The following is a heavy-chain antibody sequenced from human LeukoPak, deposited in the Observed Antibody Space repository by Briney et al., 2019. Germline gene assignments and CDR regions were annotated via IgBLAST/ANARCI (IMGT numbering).Heavy chain of an antibody. CDR2: INHSGST. CDR1: GGSFSGYY. J-gene: IGHJ4*02. V-gene: IGHV4-34*01. CDR3: AGGVGTHDY. Sequence: SETLSLTCAVYGGSFSGYYWSWIRQPPGKGLEWIGEINHSGSTNYNPSLKSRVTISVDTSKNQFSLKLSSVTAADTAVYYCAGGVGTHDYWGQGTPVTVSS. D-gene: IGHD3-10*01.